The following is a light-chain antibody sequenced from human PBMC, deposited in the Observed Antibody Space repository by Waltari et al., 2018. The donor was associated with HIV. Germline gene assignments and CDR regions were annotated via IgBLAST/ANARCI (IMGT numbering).Light chain of an antibody. CDR3: QVWDRSSGHLYV. V-gene: IGLV3-21*02. Sequence: SYVLTQPPPVSVAPGQTAKITGGGNHIAEKSVHCYKQKSGQAPVLVVHDDSDRPSGIPERLSGSKSEKKATLTISGVEAGDEADYYCQVWDRSSGHLYVFGAGTKVTVL. CDR2: DDS. CDR1: HIAEKS. J-gene: IGLJ1*01.